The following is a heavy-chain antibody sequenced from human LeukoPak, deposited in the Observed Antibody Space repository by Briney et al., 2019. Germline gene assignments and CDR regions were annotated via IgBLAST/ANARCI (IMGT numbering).Heavy chain of an antibody. CDR3: ARDVHYYDSSGYYEGNLALDY. CDR2: CNWNGGST. J-gene: IGHJ4*02. V-gene: IGHV3-20*04. Sequence: GGSLRLSCAASGFTFDDYGMSWVRHAPGKGLEGDSRCNWNGGSTGYADSVKGRFTISRDNAKNSLYLQMNSLRAEDTALYYCARDVHYYDSSGYYEGNLALDYRGQGTLVTVSS. CDR1: GFTFDDYG. D-gene: IGHD3-22*01.